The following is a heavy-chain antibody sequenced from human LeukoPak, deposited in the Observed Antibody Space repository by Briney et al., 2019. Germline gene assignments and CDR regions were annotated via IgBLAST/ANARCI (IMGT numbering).Heavy chain of an antibody. V-gene: IGHV3-30*04. CDR3: ATYRQVLLPFES. CDR2: ISYDGSNT. CDR1: GFTFSSYT. Sequence: PGGTLRLSCAASGFTFSSYTIYWVRQAPGKGLEWVAVISYDGSNTYYADSVRGRFTISRDNSKSTLSLQMNSLRAEDTAIYYCATYRQVLLPFESWGQGTLVTVSS. D-gene: IGHD2-8*02. J-gene: IGHJ4*02.